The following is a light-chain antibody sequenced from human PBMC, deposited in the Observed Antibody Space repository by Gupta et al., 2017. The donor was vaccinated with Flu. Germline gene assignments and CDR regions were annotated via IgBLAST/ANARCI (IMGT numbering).Light chain of an antibody. Sequence: QSALTQPASVSGSPGQSISISCTGPTDDIGAYNFVSWYQHHPGKAPKLIIHEVTNRPSGISDRLSGSKSGDTASLNISSLQAEDEADYFCSSFTRTAVSYVFGTGTKVTVL. V-gene: IGLV2-14*01. CDR1: TDDIGAYNF. CDR3: SSFTRTAVSYV. CDR2: EVT. J-gene: IGLJ1*01.